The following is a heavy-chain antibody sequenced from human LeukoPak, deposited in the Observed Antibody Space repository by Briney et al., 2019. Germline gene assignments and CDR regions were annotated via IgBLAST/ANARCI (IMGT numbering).Heavy chain of an antibody. J-gene: IGHJ4*02. D-gene: IGHD2-21*01. CDR3: AKDFRIGYSAHFDY. V-gene: IGHV3-48*01. CDR1: GFTFSSYS. CDR2: ISSSSSTI. Sequence: GGSLRLSCAASGFTFSSYSMDWVRQAPGKGLEWVSYISSSSSTIYYADSVKGRFTISRDNAKNSLYLQMDSLRGEDTAVYYCAKDFRIGYSAHFDYWGQGALVTVSS.